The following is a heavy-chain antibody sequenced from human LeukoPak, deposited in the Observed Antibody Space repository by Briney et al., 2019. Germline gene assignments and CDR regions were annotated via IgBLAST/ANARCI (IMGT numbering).Heavy chain of an antibody. CDR2: IYYTGST. D-gene: IGHD1-26*01. CDR1: GGSISSRTNY. CDR3: ARGNSGSYREFDY. V-gene: IGHV4-39*07. J-gene: IGHJ4*02. Sequence: PSETLSLTCTVSGGSISSRTNYWGWVRQPPGKGLEWIGSIYYTGSTYYNPSLKSRVAISVDTSKNQFSLNLSSVTAADTAVFYCARGNSGSYREFDYWGQGTLVTVSS.